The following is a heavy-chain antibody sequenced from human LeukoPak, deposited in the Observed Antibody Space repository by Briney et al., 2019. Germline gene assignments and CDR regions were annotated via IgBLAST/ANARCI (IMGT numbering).Heavy chain of an antibody. CDR2: ISGSGGST. J-gene: IGHJ4*02. V-gene: IGHV3-23*01. CDR3: AKDGFLLALVSH. D-gene: IGHD3-10*01. CDR1: GFTFSSYA. Sequence: GGSLRLSCAASGFTFSSYAMSWVRQAPGKGLEWVSAISGSGGSTYYADSVKGRFSISRDNAKNTLYLQMNSLRAEDTAVYYCAKDGFLLALVSHWGQGTLVTVSS.